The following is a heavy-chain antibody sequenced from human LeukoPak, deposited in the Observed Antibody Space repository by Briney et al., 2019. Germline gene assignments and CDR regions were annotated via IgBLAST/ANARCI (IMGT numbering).Heavy chain of an antibody. CDR2: IYPGDSDT. D-gene: IGHD6-19*01. CDR1: GYSFTSYW. J-gene: IGHJ3*02. CDR3: ARPRASVAVARNDAFDI. Sequence: GEPLKISCKDSGYSFTSYWIGWVRPMPGQGLEWMGIIYPGDSDTRYSPSFQGQVTISADKSISTAYLQWSSLKASDTAMHYCARPRASVAVARNDAFDIWGQGTMVTVSS. V-gene: IGHV5-51*01.